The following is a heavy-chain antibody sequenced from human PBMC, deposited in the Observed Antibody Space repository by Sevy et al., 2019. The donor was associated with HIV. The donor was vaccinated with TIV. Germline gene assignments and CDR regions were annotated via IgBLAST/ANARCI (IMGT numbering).Heavy chain of an antibody. V-gene: IGHV3-53*01. CDR3: ARVSVYYYDSSGYYTTGNAFDI. CDR2: IYSGVTT. D-gene: IGHD3-22*01. CDR1: GFTVGSNY. J-gene: IGHJ3*02. Sequence: GGSLRLSCAASGFTVGSNYMSWVRQAPGKGLEWVSIIYSGVTTSYADSVKGRLTISGDNSKNTLYLQMNSLRAEDTAVYYCARVSVYYYDSSGYYTTGNAFDIWGQGTMVTVSS.